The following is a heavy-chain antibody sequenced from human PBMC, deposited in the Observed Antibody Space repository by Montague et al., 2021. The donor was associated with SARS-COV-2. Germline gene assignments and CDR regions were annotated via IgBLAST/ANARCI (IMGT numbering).Heavy chain of an antibody. CDR1: GGSFSGYL. V-gene: IGHV4-34*01. CDR3: ARGGSSSSGVY. D-gene: IGHD6-6*01. Sequence: SETLSLTCAVHGGSFSGYLWSWIRQPPGKGLEWIGQINHSGNTNXXPSLMSRVTISVDMSKSQFSLKLSSVTAADTAVYYSARGGSSSSGVYWGQGTLVTVSS. CDR2: INHSGNT. J-gene: IGHJ4*02.